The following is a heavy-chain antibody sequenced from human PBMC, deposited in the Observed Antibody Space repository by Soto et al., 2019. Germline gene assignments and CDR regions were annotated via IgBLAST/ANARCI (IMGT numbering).Heavy chain of an antibody. D-gene: IGHD3-10*01. J-gene: IGHJ3*02. CDR1: GFTFSSYG. V-gene: IGHV3-30*18. Sequence: TWGSLRLSCAASGFTFSSYGMHWVRQAPGKGLEWVAVISYDGSNKYYADSVKGRFTISRDNSKNTLYLQMNSLRAEDTAVYYCAKSMVRGVIGGGDAFDIWGQGTMVTVSS. CDR3: AKSMVRGVIGGGDAFDI. CDR2: ISYDGSNK.